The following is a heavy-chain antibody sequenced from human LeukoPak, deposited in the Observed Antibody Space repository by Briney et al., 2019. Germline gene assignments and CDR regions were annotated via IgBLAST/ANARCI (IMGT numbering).Heavy chain of an antibody. J-gene: IGHJ5*02. CDR3: AKSDWIET. V-gene: IGHV3-23*01. CDR1: GFTFSTYA. D-gene: IGHD3-3*01. CDR2: ISGSGGST. Sequence: GGSLRLSCAASGFTFSTYAMDWVRQAPGRGLEWVSAISGSGGSTYYADSVKGRFTISRDNAKNTLYLEMNNLRVEDTAVYYCAKSDWIETWGQGTLVSVSS.